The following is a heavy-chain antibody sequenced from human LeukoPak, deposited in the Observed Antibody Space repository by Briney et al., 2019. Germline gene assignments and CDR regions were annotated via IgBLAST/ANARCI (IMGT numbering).Heavy chain of an antibody. CDR1: GYSISSGYY. D-gene: IGHD3-10*01. V-gene: IGHV4-38-2*02. CDR3: AREAITMVRGEIDY. J-gene: IGHJ4*02. CDR2: IYHSGST. Sequence: PSETLSLTCTVSGYSISSGYYWGWIRRPPGKGLEWIGSIYHSGSTYYNPSLKSRVTISVDTSKNQFSLKLSSVTAADTAVYYCAREAITMVRGEIDYWGQGTLVTVSS.